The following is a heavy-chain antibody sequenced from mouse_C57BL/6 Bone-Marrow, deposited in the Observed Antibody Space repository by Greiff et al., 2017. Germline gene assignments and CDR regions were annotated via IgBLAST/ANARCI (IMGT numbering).Heavy chain of an antibody. CDR3: ARSWGNYGYFDV. Sequence: QVQLQQSGAELVRPGSSVRLSCKASYFAFMASAMHWVKQRPGHGLEWIGSFTMYSDATEYSENFKGKATLTANTSSSTAYMELNSLTSEDSAVYYCARSWGNYGYFDVWGTGTTVTVSS. CDR2: FTMYSDAT. D-gene: IGHD2-1*01. V-gene: IGHV1-49*01. J-gene: IGHJ1*03. CDR1: YFAFMASA.